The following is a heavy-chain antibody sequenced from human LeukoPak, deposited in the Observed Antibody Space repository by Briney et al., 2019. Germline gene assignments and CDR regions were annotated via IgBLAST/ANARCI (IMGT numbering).Heavy chain of an antibody. Sequence: SETLSLTCTVSGGSISSYYWSWIRQPAGKGLEWIGRIYTSGSTNYNPSLKSRVTMSVDTSKNQFSLKLSSVTAADTAVYYCARRGYYYGSGSYYRYWGQGTLVTVSS. CDR2: IYTSGST. V-gene: IGHV4-4*07. J-gene: IGHJ4*02. D-gene: IGHD3-10*01. CDR3: ARRGYYYGSGSYYRY. CDR1: GGSISSYY.